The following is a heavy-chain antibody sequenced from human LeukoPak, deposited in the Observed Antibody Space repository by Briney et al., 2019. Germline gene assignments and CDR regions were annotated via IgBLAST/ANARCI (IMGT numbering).Heavy chain of an antibody. J-gene: IGHJ4*02. D-gene: IGHD6-13*01. CDR1: GYTFTNSD. V-gene: IGHV1-18*01. CDR2: ISAYNGNT. Sequence: ASVKVSCKASGYTFTNSDFNWVRQAPGQGLEWMGWISAYNGNTNYAQKLQGRVTMTTDTSTSTAYMELRSLRSDDTAVYYCARDPGIAAAGSGDDYWGQGTLVTVSS. CDR3: ARDPGIAAAGSGDDY.